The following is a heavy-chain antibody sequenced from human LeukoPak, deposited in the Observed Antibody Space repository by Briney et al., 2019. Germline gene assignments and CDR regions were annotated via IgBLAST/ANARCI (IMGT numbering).Heavy chain of an antibody. CDR3: AKTMGAIDHDY. CDR2: ISGTGGYT. J-gene: IGHJ4*02. V-gene: IGHV3-23*01. D-gene: IGHD1-26*01. CDR1: GFTFSSYA. Sequence: PGGSLRLSCAASGFTFSSYAMSWVRQAPGKGLERVSAISGTGGYTYYADSVKGRFTISRDNSKNTLHLQMSSLRAEDTAVYYCAKTMGAIDHDYWGQGTLVTVSS.